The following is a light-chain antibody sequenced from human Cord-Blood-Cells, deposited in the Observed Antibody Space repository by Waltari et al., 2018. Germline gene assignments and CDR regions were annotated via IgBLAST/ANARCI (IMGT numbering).Light chain of an antibody. J-gene: IGKJ1*01. CDR3: QQYNSYPWT. CDR2: KAS. Sequence: DIPMPPSPSTLFASVGDRVTITCRASQSISSSLALYQQKPGKTPKLLIYKASSLESGVPSRFSGSGSGTEFTLTISSLQPDDFATCYCQQYNSYPWTFGQGTKVEIK. CDR1: QSISSS. V-gene: IGKV1-5*03.